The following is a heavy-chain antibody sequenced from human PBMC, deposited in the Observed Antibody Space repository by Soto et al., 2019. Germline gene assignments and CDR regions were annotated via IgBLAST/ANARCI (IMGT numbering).Heavy chain of an antibody. D-gene: IGHD2-2*01. CDR1: AFSFDDYA. CDR2: ISWNSGNI. J-gene: IGHJ3*02. V-gene: IGHV3-9*01. CDR3: AKGATTSCFSPFDI. Sequence: EVQLVESGGGLVQPGRSLRLCCAASAFSFDDYAMHWVRQVPGKGLEWVSGISWNSGNIVYADSVKGRFTISRDNAKHTLYLRMNSLKTEDTAVYYCAKGATTSCFSPFDIWGQGTMVTVSS.